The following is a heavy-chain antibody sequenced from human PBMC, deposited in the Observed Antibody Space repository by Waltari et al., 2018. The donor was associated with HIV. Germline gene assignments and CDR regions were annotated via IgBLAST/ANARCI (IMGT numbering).Heavy chain of an antibody. Sequence: QVQLLESGPGLVRPSETLSLACTVSGDSISPSGSYWTWIRKPPGEGLGWIGYIYYRGNTYYNPSLESRLTISLDTSRTQFTLRLNSVTAADTAIYYCARGRSSTYYILDDWGQGTLVTVSS. CDR3: ARGRSSTYYILDD. CDR1: GDSISPSGSY. CDR2: IYYRGNT. V-gene: IGHV4-31*03. D-gene: IGHD6-13*01. J-gene: IGHJ4*02.